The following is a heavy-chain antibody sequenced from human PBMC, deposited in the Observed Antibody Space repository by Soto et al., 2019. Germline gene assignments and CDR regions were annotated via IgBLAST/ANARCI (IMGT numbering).Heavy chain of an antibody. CDR2: IYYSGST. D-gene: IGHD2-15*01. CDR3: ARGGLGYCSGGSCYSAELSRYYYGMDV. V-gene: IGHV4-31*03. Sequence: SETLSLTCTVSGGSITSSSYYWGWIRQPPGKGLEWIGYIYYSGSTYYNPSLKSRVTISVDTSKNQFSLKLSSVTAADTAVYYCARGGLGYCSGGSCYSAELSRYYYGMDVWGQGTTVTVSS. CDR1: GGSITSSSYY. J-gene: IGHJ6*02.